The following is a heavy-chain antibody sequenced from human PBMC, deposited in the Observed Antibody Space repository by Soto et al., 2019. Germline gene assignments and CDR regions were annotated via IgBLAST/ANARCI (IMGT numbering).Heavy chain of an antibody. CDR2: IIPIFGTA. J-gene: IGHJ6*02. CDR1: GGTFSSYA. Sequence: QVQLVQSGAEVKKPGSSVKVSCKASGGTFSSYAISWVRQAPGQGLEWMGGIIPIFGTANYAQKFQGRVTITADESTSTAYMELSSLRYEDTAVYYCARLYCSGGSCYSPYYYGMDVWGQGTTVTVSS. CDR3: ARLYCSGGSCYSPYYYGMDV. V-gene: IGHV1-69*01. D-gene: IGHD2-15*01.